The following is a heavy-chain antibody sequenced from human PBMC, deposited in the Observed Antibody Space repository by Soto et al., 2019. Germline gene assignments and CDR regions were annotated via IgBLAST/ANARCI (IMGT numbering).Heavy chain of an antibody. CDR1: GFTFSNAW. CDR2: IKSDAYGGAI. CDR3: TTTIGRLEPPTNDF. J-gene: IGHJ4*02. V-gene: IGHV3-15*01. Sequence: EVQLVESGGGLVKPGGSLRLSCAGSGFTFSNAWMSWVRRAPGKGLEWVGRIKSDAYGGAIDYAAPVKCRFTISRDDSKNTLFLQMNNLRAEDTALYSGTTTIGRLEPPTNDFWGQGTQVIVSS. D-gene: IGHD1-1*01.